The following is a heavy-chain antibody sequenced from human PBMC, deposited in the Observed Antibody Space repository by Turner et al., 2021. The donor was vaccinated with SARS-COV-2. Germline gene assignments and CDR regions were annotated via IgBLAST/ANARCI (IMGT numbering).Heavy chain of an antibody. Sequence: EVPLVESGGRLVHCGASLRPSCSASVVTFSSYSMNWVRQAPGKGLEWVSPISSSGSYIYYADSVKGRFTISRDNAKNSLYLQMNSLRAEDTAVYYCARDHRPGVVPAAKRAGSYYYGMDVWGQGTTVTVSS. J-gene: IGHJ6*02. V-gene: IGHV3-21*01. D-gene: IGHD2-2*01. CDR3: ARDHRPGVVPAAKRAGSYYYGMDV. CDR1: VVTFSSYS. CDR2: ISSSGSYI.